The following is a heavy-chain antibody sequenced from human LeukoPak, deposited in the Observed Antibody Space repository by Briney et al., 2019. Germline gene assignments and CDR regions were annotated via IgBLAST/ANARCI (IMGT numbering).Heavy chain of an antibody. CDR2: ISGSGGST. D-gene: IGHD4-17*01. J-gene: IGHJ4*02. CDR3: AKDGARLWGDYAEYYFDY. CDR1: GFTFSSYA. Sequence: GGSLRLSCAASGFTFSSYAMSWVRQAPGKGLEWVSAISGSGGSTYYADSVKGRFTISRDNSKNTLYLQMNSLRAEDTAVYYSAKDGARLWGDYAEYYFDYWGQGTLVTVSS. V-gene: IGHV3-23*01.